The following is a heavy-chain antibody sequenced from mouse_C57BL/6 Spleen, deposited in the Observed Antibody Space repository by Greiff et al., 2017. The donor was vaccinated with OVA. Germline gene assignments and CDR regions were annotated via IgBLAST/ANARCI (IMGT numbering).Heavy chain of an antibody. CDR3: ARTGNLLRSYAMDY. CDR1: GYAFSSYW. D-gene: IGHD1-1*01. J-gene: IGHJ4*01. Sequence: VQLQQSGAELVKPGASVKISCKASGYAFSSYWMNWVKQRPGKGLEWIGQIYPGDGDTNYNGKFKGKATLTADKSSSTAYMQLSSLTSEDSAVYFCARTGNLLRSYAMDYWGQGTSVTVSS. CDR2: IYPGDGDT. V-gene: IGHV1-80*01.